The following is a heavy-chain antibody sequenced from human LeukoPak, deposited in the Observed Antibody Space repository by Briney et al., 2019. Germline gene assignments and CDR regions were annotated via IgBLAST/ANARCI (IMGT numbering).Heavy chain of an antibody. V-gene: IGHV4-30-4*01. CDR1: GGSISSGDYH. CDR3: ARDSWDYYDSSGYGNKFDY. J-gene: IGHJ4*02. D-gene: IGHD3-22*01. Sequence: SQTLSLTCTVSGGSISSGDYHWSWIRQPPGKGLEWIGYIYYSGSTYYNPSLKSRVTISVDTSKNQFSLKLSSVTAADTAVYYCARDSWDYYDSSGYGNKFDYWGQGTLVTVSS. CDR2: IYYSGST.